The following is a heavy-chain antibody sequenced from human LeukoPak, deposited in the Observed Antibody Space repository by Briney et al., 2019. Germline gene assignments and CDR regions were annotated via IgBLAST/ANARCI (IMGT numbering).Heavy chain of an antibody. D-gene: IGHD1-26*01. Sequence: PSETLSLTCTVSGGSISSYYWSWIRQPPGKGLEWIGYIYYSGSTSYNPSLKSRVTISVDTSKNQFSLKLSSVTAADTAVYYCARGEWDLLFDYWGQGTLVTVS. CDR3: ARGEWDLLFDY. CDR1: GGSISSYY. V-gene: IGHV4-59*01. CDR2: IYYSGST. J-gene: IGHJ4*02.